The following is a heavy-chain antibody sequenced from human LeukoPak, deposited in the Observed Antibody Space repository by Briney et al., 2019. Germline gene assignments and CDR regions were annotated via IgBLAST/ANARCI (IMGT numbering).Heavy chain of an antibody. D-gene: IGHD6-6*01. J-gene: IGHJ5*02. CDR3: ARERYSSSSGFDP. V-gene: IGHV1-69*04. CDR2: IIPILGIA. Sequence: SVKLSCKASGGTFSSYAISWVRQAPGQGLEWMGRIIPILGIANYAQKFQGRVTITADNSTSTAYMDLSSLRPEATAVYYCARERYSSSSGFDPWSQGTLVTVPS. CDR1: GGTFSSYA.